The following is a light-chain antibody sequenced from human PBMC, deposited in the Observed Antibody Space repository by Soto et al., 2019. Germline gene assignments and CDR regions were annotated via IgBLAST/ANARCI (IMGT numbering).Light chain of an antibody. J-gene: IGKJ1*01. V-gene: IGKV3-20*01. Sequence: EIVLTQSPGTLSLSPGERATLSCRASQSVSSSFLAWYQQKPGQAPRLLIYCASSRATGIPDRFSGSGSGTDFTLTISSLEREDFAVYYCQQYDSSPWTFGQGTKVEIK. CDR2: CAS. CDR1: QSVSSSF. CDR3: QQYDSSPWT.